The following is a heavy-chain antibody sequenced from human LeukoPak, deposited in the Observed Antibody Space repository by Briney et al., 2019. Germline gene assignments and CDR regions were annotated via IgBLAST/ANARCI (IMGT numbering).Heavy chain of an antibody. V-gene: IGHV3-30*16. CDR3: ARDAEIRRNFIYMDV. CDR2: ISNDGSKT. D-gene: IGHD3-16*01. J-gene: IGHJ6*03. Sequence: GGSLRLSCAASGFTFSSYGVYWVRQSPGKGPEWVAAISNDGSKTHDADPVKGRFTISRDNSKNTLYLQMNSLRPEDTAVYYCARDAEIRRNFIYMDVWGSGTTVIVSS. CDR1: GFTFSSYG.